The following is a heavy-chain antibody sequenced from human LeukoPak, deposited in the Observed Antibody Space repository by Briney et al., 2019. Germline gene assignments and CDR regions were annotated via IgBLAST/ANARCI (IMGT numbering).Heavy chain of an antibody. CDR1: GFSFSNFW. D-gene: IGHD1-26*01. Sequence: GGSLRLSCAASGFSFSNFWMHWVRQAPGKGLVWVSRINSDGSTTNYADSVKGRFTISRDNAKNTLYLQMNSLRAEDTALYYCTGGRGSYGLWDSWGQGTLVTVSS. V-gene: IGHV3-74*01. CDR3: TGGRGSYGLWDS. CDR2: INSDGSTT. J-gene: IGHJ4*02.